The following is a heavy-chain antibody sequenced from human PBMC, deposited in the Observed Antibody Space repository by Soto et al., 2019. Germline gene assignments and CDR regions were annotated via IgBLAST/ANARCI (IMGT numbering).Heavy chain of an antibody. D-gene: IGHD6-13*01. V-gene: IGHV3-23*01. CDR1: GFTFSSYA. Sequence: EVQFLESGGGLVQPGGSLRLSCAASGFTFSSYAMTWVRQAPGKGLEWVSVISGSGGATYYADSVKGRFTISRDNSKNTLYLQMNSLRAEDTAVYFCARDEYSTSRGYFQHWGQGTLVTVSS. CDR3: ARDEYSTSRGYFQH. J-gene: IGHJ1*01. CDR2: ISGSGGAT.